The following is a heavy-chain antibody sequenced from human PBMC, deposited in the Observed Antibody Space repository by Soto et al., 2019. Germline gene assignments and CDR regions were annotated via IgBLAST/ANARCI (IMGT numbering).Heavy chain of an antibody. D-gene: IGHD1-1*01. V-gene: IGHV4-59*01. CDR1: DGSIISYF. J-gene: IGHJ3*02. CDR2: SHYSGNT. Sequence: TLSLTCTVSDGSIISYFWTWIRQSPGRGLQWIGDSHYSGNTNYNPSLKSRVTMSVDTSKNQFSLNLASVTAADTAVYYCARMNQLAPKRNAFDIWGQGTMVTVSS. CDR3: ARMNQLAPKRNAFDI.